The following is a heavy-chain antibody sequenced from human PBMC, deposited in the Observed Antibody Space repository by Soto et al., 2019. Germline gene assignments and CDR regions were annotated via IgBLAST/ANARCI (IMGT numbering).Heavy chain of an antibody. CDR3: AKDRYLDHDSRGYVFDN. J-gene: IGHJ4*02. V-gene: IGHV3-23*01. D-gene: IGHD3-22*01. Sequence: EVQLLESGGDLIQPGGSLRLSCAASGFTFNIYAMTWVRQAPGKGLEWVSAISRYGDITYYADSVEGRFSISRDNSKNTLYLQMNSLRAEDTAVYYCAKDRYLDHDSRGYVFDNWGQGTLVTVCS. CDR1: GFTFNIYA. CDR2: ISRYGDIT.